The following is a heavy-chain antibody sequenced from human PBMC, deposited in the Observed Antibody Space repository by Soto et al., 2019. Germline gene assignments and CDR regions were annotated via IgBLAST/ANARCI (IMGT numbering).Heavy chain of an antibody. Sequence: GASVKVSCKASGGTFSSYAISWLRQSPGQGLEWMGGIIPIFGTANYAQKFQGRVTITADESTSTAYMELSSLRSEDTAVYYCARDLAYDILISDAFDIWGQGTMVTVSS. D-gene: IGHD3-9*01. CDR3: ARDLAYDILISDAFDI. V-gene: IGHV1-69*13. CDR1: GGTFSSYA. CDR2: IIPIFGTA. J-gene: IGHJ3*02.